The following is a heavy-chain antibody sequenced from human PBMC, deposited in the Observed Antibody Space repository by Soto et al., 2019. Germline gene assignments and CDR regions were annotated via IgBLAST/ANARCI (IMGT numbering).Heavy chain of an antibody. D-gene: IGHD5-18*01. CDR1: WFTVSSNH. CDR2: IYHGGNT. Sequence: VQLVESGGGLIQPGVSLRLSCAASWFTVSSNHMTWIRQAPGRGPEWVSTIYHGGNTYYADSVKGRFAISRDNSKNMLYLQMNSLRAEDTAVYYCATVVDTAKDGYWGQGTLVTVSS. V-gene: IGHV3-53*01. J-gene: IGHJ4*02. CDR3: ATVVDTAKDGY.